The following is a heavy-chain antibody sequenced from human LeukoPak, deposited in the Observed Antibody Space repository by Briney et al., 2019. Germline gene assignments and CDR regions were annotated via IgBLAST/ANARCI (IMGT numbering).Heavy chain of an antibody. V-gene: IGHV3-48*01. CDR1: GFTFSSYS. J-gene: IGHJ4*02. D-gene: IGHD3-3*01. Sequence: GGSLRLSCAASGFTFSSYSMNWVRQAPGKGLEWVSYISSSSSTIYCADSVKGRFTISRDNGKNSLYLQMNSLRAEDTAVYYCARLSDFWIGYDFDYWGQGTLVTVSS. CDR3: ARLSDFWIGYDFDY. CDR2: ISSSSSTI.